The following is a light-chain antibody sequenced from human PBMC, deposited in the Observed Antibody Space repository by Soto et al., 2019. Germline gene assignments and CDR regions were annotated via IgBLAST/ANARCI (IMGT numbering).Light chain of an antibody. J-gene: IGKJ1*01. CDR3: QQRSNWPWT. CDR2: GAS. CDR1: RSVSSN. V-gene: IGKV3-15*01. Sequence: EIVLTQSPATLSVAPGERATLSSWASRSVSSNLAWHQRKPGQAPRLLIYGASTRATGIPARFSGSVSGTEFILTISSLQSEDFAVYYCQQRSNWPWTFGRGTKVDIK.